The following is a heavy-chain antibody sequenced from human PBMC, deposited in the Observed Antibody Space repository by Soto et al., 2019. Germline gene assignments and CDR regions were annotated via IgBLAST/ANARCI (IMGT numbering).Heavy chain of an antibody. CDR3: ARAVTWGLDV. J-gene: IGHJ6*02. CDR1: GFTFSLYS. Sequence: EVQLVESGGGLVQPGGSLRLSCAASGFTFSLYSMSWVRQAPGKGLEWVSYISRSSTGIHYADSMKGRFTISRDDATNSKHLQMNCLRDVDTAVYYCARAVTWGLDVWGQGTTVSLSS. D-gene: IGHD3-10*01. V-gene: IGHV3-48*02. CDR2: ISRSSTGI.